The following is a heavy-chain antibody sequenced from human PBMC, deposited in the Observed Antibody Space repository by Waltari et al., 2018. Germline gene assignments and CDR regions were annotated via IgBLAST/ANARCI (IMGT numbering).Heavy chain of an antibody. Sequence: EVQLVESGGGLVQPGGSLRLSCVVSGFTFSSYWMSWVRQAPGKGLEGVANIKQDGSEKYYVDSVKGRFTISRDNAKNSLYLQMNSLRAEDTAVYYCARTIAVAGRAAAMGYWGQGTLVTVSS. V-gene: IGHV3-7*01. CDR2: IKQDGSEK. J-gene: IGHJ4*02. CDR3: ARTIAVAGRAAAMGY. D-gene: IGHD6-19*01. CDR1: GFTFSSYW.